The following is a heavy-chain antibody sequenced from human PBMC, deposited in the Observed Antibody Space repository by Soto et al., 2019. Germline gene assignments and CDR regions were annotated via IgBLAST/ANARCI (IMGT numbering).Heavy chain of an antibody. J-gene: IGHJ4*02. V-gene: IGHV1-69*13. D-gene: IGHD5-18*01. CDR2: IIPIFGTA. CDR3: ARAWSPARRSSYGFHY. Sequence: SVKVSCKASGGTFSSYGISWVRQAPGQGLEWMGGIIPIFGTANYAQKFQGRVTITADESTSTAYMELSSLRSEDTAVYYCARAWSPARRSSYGFHYWGQGTLVTVSS. CDR1: GGTFSSYG.